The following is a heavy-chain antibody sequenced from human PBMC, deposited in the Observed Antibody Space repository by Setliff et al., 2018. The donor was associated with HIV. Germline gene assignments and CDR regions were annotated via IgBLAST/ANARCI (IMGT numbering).Heavy chain of an antibody. CDR1: GDSISTDY. CDR3: ARLRYYYDSSGYYYGYYGMDV. Sequence: SETLSLTCTVSGDSISTDYWTWIRQPPGKGLEWIGYIYNSASTNYNPSLKSRVTISVDTSKNQFSLKLSPVTAADTAVYYCARLRYYYDSSGYYYGYYGMDVWGQGTTVTVSS. V-gene: IGHV4-4*09. D-gene: IGHD3-22*01. J-gene: IGHJ6*02. CDR2: IYNSAST.